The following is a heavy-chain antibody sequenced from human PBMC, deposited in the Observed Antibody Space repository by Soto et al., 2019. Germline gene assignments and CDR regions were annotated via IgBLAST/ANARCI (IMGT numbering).Heavy chain of an antibody. V-gene: IGHV3-33*01. CDR3: ARDLALVPGEYYYYYGMDV. CDR2: IWYDGSNK. CDR1: GFTFSSYG. D-gene: IGHD2-2*01. J-gene: IGHJ6*02. Sequence: QVQLVESGGGVVQPGRSLRLSCAASGFTFSSYGMHWVRQAPGKGLEWVAVIWYDGSNKYYADSVKGRFTISRDNSKNTLYLQMNSLRAEDTAVYYCARDLALVPGEYYYYYGMDVWGQGTTVTVSS.